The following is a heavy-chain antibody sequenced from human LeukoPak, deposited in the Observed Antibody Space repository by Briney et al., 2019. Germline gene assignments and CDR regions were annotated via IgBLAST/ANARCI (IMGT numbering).Heavy chain of an antibody. V-gene: IGHV4-4*07. D-gene: IGHD5-18*01. Sequence: SETLSLTCTVSGGSISSYYWSWIRRPAGKGLEWIGRIYTSGSTNYNPSLKSRVTMSVDTSKNQFSLKLSSVTAADSAVYYCARTTEGGYTYNYFYYYYMDVWGKGTPVTISS. CDR3: ARTTEGGYTYNYFYYYYMDV. CDR2: IYTSGST. CDR1: GGSISSYY. J-gene: IGHJ6*03.